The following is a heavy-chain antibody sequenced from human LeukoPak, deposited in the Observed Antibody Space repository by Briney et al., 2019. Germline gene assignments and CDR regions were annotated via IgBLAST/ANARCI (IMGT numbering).Heavy chain of an antibody. CDR2: ISGSGGST. CDR3: ALIWFGEPLHDY. CDR1: GFAFSTYN. D-gene: IGHD3-10*01. Sequence: PGGSLRLSCAASGFAFSTYNMHWVRQAPGKGLEWVSAISGSGGSTYYADSVKGRFTISRDNPKNTLYLQMNSLRAEDTAVYYCALIWFGEPLHDYWGQGTLVTVSS. V-gene: IGHV3-23*01. J-gene: IGHJ4*02.